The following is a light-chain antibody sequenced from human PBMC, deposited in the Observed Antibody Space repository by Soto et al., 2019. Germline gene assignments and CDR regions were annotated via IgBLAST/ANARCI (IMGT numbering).Light chain of an antibody. CDR3: QQYNNWVGET. J-gene: IGKJ1*01. CDR2: RAS. V-gene: IGKV3-15*01. Sequence: EMVMTQSPATMSVSPGERATLSCRASQSVSSNLAWYQQKPGQPPRLLIYRASTRATGIPARFSGSGSGTDFTLTISSLQSEDFAVYYCQQYNNWVGETFGRGTKVDIK. CDR1: QSVSSN.